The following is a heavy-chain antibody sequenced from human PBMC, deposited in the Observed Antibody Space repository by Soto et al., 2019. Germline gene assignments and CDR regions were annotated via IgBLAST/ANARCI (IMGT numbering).Heavy chain of an antibody. D-gene: IGHD2-21*01. Sequence: QVQLQESGPGLVKPSQTLSLTCTVSGGSISSGGYYWSWIRQHPGKGLEWIGYIYYSGSTYYNPSLKRRVTISVDTSKNQVSLQLSSVTAADTAVYSCARGFVVNLFDYWGQGTLVTVSS. CDR1: GGSISSGGYY. CDR3: ARGFVVNLFDY. J-gene: IGHJ4*02. V-gene: IGHV4-31*03. CDR2: IYYSGST.